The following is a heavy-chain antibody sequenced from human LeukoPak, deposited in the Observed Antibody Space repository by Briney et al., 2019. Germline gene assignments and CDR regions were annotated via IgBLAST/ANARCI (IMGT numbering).Heavy chain of an antibody. CDR1: GFTFSDYY. D-gene: IGHD1-1*01. V-gene: IGHV3-11*04. CDR2: ISSSGSTI. J-gene: IGHJ4*02. CDR3: ARDKPRAGTGTMGCFDY. Sequence: GGSLRLSCAASGFTFSDYYMSWIRQAPGKGLEWVSYISSSGSTIYYADSVKGRFTISRDNAKNSLYLQMNSLRADDTAVYYCARDKPRAGTGTMGCFDYWGQGTLVTVSS.